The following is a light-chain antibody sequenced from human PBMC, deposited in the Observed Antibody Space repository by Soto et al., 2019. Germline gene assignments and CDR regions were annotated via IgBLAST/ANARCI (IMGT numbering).Light chain of an antibody. CDR1: QNVVTN. Sequence: EIVVTQSPAILSVSPGERVTLSCRASQNVVTNLAWYQQRLGQAPRLLIYGASARATGVPARFSGSGSGTEFFLPISSLQSEDFAVYYCQHYNNWLGTFGGGTKVEIK. CDR2: GAS. V-gene: IGKV3-15*01. CDR3: QHYNNWLGT. J-gene: IGKJ4*01.